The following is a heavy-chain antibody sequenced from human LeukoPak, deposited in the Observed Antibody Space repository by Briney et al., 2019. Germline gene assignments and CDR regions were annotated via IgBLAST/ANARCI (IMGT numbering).Heavy chain of an antibody. CDR1: GFTFSSYS. V-gene: IGHV3-48*04. J-gene: IGHJ6*03. CDR3: ARESLKDYYMDV. CDR2: INNSGNII. Sequence: SGGSLRLSCVTSGFTFSSYSMHWVRQAPGKGLEWVSYINNSGNIIYYADSVKGRFTISRDNAKNSLYLQMNSLRAEDTAVYYCARESLKDYYMDVWGKGTTVTISS.